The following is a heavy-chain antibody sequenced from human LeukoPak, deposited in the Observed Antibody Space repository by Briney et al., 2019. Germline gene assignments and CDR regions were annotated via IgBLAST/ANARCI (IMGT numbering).Heavy chain of an antibody. CDR3: ARGYFDSRGYSNPFDY. D-gene: IGHD3-22*01. CDR2: IYHTGST. J-gene: IGHJ4*02. Sequence: SETLSLTYTVSGASISSSYWSWIRQSPGKGLEWIGYIYHTGSTNYNPSLESRVTISVDRSKNQFSLKLTSVTAADTAAYYCARGYFDSRGYSNPFDYWGQGALVTVSS. V-gene: IGHV4-59*01. CDR1: GASISSSY.